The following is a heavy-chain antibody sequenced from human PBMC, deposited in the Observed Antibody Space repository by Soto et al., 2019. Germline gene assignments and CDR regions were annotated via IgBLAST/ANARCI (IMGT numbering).Heavy chain of an antibody. V-gene: IGHV3-33*01. CDR1: GFTFSSYG. J-gene: IGHJ4*02. D-gene: IGHD2-15*01. Sequence: PGGSLRLSCAASGFTFSSYGMHWVRQAPGKGLEWVAVIWYDGSNKYYADSVKGRFTISRDNSKNTLYLQMNSLRAEDTAVYYCARDSDIDYSGLFDYWGQGTLVTVSS. CDR3: ARDSDIDYSGLFDY. CDR2: IWYDGSNK.